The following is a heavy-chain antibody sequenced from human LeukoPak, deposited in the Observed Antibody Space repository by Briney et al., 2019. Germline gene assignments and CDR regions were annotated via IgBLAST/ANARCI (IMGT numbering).Heavy chain of an antibody. D-gene: IGHD6-13*01. CDR3: ARQEGHSSSWYYFDY. J-gene: IGHJ4*02. Sequence: GESLKISCKGSGYSFTSHWIGWVRQMPGKGLEWMGIIYPGDSDTRYSPSFQGQVTMSADKSISTAYLQWSSLKASDTAMYYCARQEGHSSSWYYFDYWGQGTLVTASS. CDR2: IYPGDSDT. V-gene: IGHV5-51*01. CDR1: GYSFTSHW.